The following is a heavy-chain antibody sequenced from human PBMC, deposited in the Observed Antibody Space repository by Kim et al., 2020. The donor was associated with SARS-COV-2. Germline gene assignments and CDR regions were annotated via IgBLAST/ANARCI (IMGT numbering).Heavy chain of an antibody. V-gene: IGHV4-31*02. J-gene: IGHJ4*02. CDR3: ARALRTYTAMAPPIEY. Sequence: SLKSRVTISVDTSKNQFSLKRSSVTAADTAVYYCARALRTYTAMAPPIEYWGQGTLVTVSS. D-gene: IGHD5-18*01.